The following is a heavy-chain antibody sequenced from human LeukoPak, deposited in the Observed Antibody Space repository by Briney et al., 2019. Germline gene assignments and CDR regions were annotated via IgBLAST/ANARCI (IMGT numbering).Heavy chain of an antibody. CDR3: ARGGLQLLAPLDY. Sequence: VASASVSSKASLYTFTIYYGHWVPPSPGQGGWWMGLINTSVGSTSYAQAVQGRGPMTRDTSTSTVYLELSSQRSEDTAVYYCARGGLQLLAPLDYWGQGTLATVSS. V-gene: IGHV1-46*01. D-gene: IGHD5-18*01. CDR2: INTSVGST. CDR1: LYTFTIYY. J-gene: IGHJ4*02.